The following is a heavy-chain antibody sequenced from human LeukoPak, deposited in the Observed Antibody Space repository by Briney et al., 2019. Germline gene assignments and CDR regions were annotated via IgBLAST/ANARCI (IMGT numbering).Heavy chain of an antibody. CDR1: GFIVSSNY. CDR2: IYSGGST. Sequence: GGSLRLSCAASGFIVSSNYMSWVRQAPGKGLEWVSVIYSGGSTYSADSVKGRFTISRDNSKNTLYLQMNSLRAEDTAVYYCASSGYSFGPFDYWGQGTLVTVSS. J-gene: IGHJ4*02. CDR3: ASSGYSFGPFDY. D-gene: IGHD5-18*01. V-gene: IGHV3-53*01.